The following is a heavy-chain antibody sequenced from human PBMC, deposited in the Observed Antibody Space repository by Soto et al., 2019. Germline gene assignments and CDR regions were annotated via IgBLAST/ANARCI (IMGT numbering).Heavy chain of an antibody. D-gene: IGHD3-10*01. Sequence: SQTLSLTCAISGYSVSNNNAAWNWIRQSPSRGLEWLGRTYYRSKWYNEYAVSVKSRISINPDASKNQFSLQLNSVTPEDTAVYYCAGGSGSLSYWGQGTLVTVSS. V-gene: IGHV6-1*01. CDR1: GYSVSNNNAA. CDR3: AGGSGSLSY. CDR2: TYYRSKWYN. J-gene: IGHJ4*02.